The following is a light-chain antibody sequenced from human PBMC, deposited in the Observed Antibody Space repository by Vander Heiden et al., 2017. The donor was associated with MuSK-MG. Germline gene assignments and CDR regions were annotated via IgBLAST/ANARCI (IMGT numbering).Light chain of an antibody. V-gene: IGLV3-19*01. Sequence: SSELTQDPAVSVALGQTVRITCQGDSLRSYYASWYQQKPGQAPVLVIYGKNNRPSGIPDRFSGSSSGNTASLTITRAQAEDEADDYCNSRDSSGNNLGVFGGGTKLTVL. CDR3: NSRDSSGNNLGV. J-gene: IGLJ2*01. CDR2: GKN. CDR1: SLRSYY.